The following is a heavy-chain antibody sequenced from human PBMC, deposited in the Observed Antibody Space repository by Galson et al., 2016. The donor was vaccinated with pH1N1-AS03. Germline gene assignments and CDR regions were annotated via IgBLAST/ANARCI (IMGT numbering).Heavy chain of an antibody. CDR3: ARDPSSGSYYERDY. V-gene: IGHV3-30*03. CDR1: EFSFSNYG. D-gene: IGHD1-26*01. Sequence: SLRLSCAASEFSFSNYGMHWVRQGPGKGLEWVAVISHDGTNKYYADSVKGRFTISRDNSKNTLYVQMNSLRPEDTAVYYCARDPSSGSYYERDYWGQGTLVAVSS. J-gene: IGHJ4*02. CDR2: ISHDGTNK.